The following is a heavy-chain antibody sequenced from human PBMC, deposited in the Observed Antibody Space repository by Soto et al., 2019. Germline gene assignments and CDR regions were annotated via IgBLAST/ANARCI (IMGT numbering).Heavy chain of an antibody. CDR3: ARGGLTHTAMVTPGEEYYCMDV. CDR1: GYTFTGYY. Sequence: GASVKVSCKASGYTFTGYYMHWVRQAPGQGLEWMGWINPNSGGTNYAQKFQGWVTMTRDTSISTAYMELCRLRSDDTAVYYGARGGLTHTAMVTPGEEYYCMDVWGQGTTVTVSS. CDR2: INPNSGGT. D-gene: IGHD5-18*01. J-gene: IGHJ6*02. V-gene: IGHV1-2*04.